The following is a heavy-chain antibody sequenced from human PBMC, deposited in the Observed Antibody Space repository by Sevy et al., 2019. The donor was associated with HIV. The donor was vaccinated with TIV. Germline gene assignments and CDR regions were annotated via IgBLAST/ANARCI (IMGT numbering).Heavy chain of an antibody. V-gene: IGHV3-30*02. CDR3: AKDLAGPGRRYFDY. Sequence: GGSLRLSCTASGFTFSNFGMHRVRQVPGKGLEWVTFIRYDGSDKYYAASVKGRFTISRDDSKNTLYLQMDSLRAEDTAMYYCAKDLAGPGRRYFDYWGQGTLVTVSS. D-gene: IGHD6-13*01. J-gene: IGHJ4*02. CDR2: IRYDGSDK. CDR1: GFTFSNFG.